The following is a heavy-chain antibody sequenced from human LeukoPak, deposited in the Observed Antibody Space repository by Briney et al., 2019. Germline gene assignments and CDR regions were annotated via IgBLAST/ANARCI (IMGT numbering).Heavy chain of an antibody. CDR1: GFTVSSNY. J-gene: IGHJ4*02. CDR2: SGGST. Sequence: GGSLRLSCAASGFTVSSNYMSWVRQAPGKGLEWVSVSGGSTYYADSVKGRLTISRDNSKNTLYLQMNSLRAEDTAVYYCARVTMIVGGIDYWGQGTLVTVSS. CDR3: ARVTMIVGGIDY. D-gene: IGHD3-22*01. V-gene: IGHV3-66*01.